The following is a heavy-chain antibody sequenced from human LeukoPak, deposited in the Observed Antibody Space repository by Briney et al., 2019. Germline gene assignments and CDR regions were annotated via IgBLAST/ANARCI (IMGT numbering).Heavy chain of an antibody. CDR2: INHSGST. CDR3: ARGRGYCSSTSCYSFWFDP. CDR1: GGSFSGYY. Sequence: PSETLSLTCAVYGGSFSGYYWSWIRQPPGKGLEWIGEINHSGSTNYNPSLKSRVTISVDTSKNQFSLKLSSVTAADTAVYYCARGRGYCSSTSCYSFWFDPWGQGTLVTVSS. J-gene: IGHJ5*02. D-gene: IGHD2-2*01. V-gene: IGHV4-34*01.